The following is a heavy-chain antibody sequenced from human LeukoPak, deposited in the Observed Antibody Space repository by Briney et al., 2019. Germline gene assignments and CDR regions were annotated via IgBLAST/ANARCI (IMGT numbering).Heavy chain of an antibody. J-gene: IGHJ4*02. Sequence: GASVKVSCKASGYTLTGFYMHWVRQAPGQGLEWMGWINPNSGGTNYAQKFQGRVTMTRDTSISTAYMELSRLRSDDTAVYYCARDPLQWLVQYYFDYWGQGTLVTVSS. CDR2: INPNSGGT. V-gene: IGHV1-2*02. CDR1: GYTLTGFY. D-gene: IGHD6-19*01. CDR3: ARDPLQWLVQYYFDY.